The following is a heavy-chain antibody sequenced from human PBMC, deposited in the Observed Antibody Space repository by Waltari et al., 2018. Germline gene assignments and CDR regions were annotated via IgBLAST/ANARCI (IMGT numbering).Heavy chain of an antibody. CDR3: AKDRTGAPDSQSDY. J-gene: IGHJ4*02. CDR1: GFTFSSYA. CDR2: ISGSGVRT. Sequence: EVQLLESGGGLVQPGGSLRLSCAASGFTFSSYAMSWVRQAPGTGLEWVSAISGSGVRTNSADSGKGRYTISRDNSKNTLYLQMNSLRAEDTAVYYCAKDRTGAPDSQSDYWGQGTLVTVSS. V-gene: IGHV3-23*01. D-gene: IGHD7-27*01.